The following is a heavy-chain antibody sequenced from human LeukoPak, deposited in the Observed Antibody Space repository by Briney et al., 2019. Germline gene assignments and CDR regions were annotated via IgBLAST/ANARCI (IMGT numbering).Heavy chain of an antibody. J-gene: IGHJ4*02. D-gene: IGHD3-10*01. V-gene: IGHV1-8*01. Sequence: ASVKVSCKASGYTFTGYDINWVRQATGQGLEWMGWMNPNSGNTGYAQKFQGRVTMTRNTSISTAYMELSSLRSEDTAVYYCARRVRGVIPRFDYWGQGTLVTVSS. CDR2: MNPNSGNT. CDR3: ARRVRGVIPRFDY. CDR1: GYTFTGYD.